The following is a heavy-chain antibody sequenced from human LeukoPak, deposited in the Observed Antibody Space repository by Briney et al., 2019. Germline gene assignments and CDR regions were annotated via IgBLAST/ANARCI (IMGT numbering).Heavy chain of an antibody. Sequence: SGPTLVNPTQTLTLTCTFSGFSLSTSGMSVNWIRQPPGKALEWLARIDWDDDKYLSTSLKTRLTISKDTSKNQVVLTMTNMDPVDTATYYCARLMGTVTRYDAAFDIWGQGTMVTVSS. CDR2: IDWDDDK. CDR1: GFSLSTSGMS. V-gene: IGHV2-70*11. J-gene: IGHJ3*02. CDR3: ARLMGTVTRYDAAFDI. D-gene: IGHD4-17*01.